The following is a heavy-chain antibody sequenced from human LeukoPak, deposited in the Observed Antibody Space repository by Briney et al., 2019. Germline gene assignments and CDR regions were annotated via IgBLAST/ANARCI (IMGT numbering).Heavy chain of an antibody. CDR3: ARAGPLTASIDYYMDV. CDR1: GGSISSSSYY. CDR2: IYYSGST. J-gene: IGHJ6*03. D-gene: IGHD5-18*01. V-gene: IGHV4-39*07. Sequence: SETLSLTCTVSGGSISSSSYYWGWIRQPPGKGLEWIGSIYYSGSTYYNPSLKSRVTISVDTSKNQFSLKLSSVAAADTAVYYCARAGPLTASIDYYMDVWGKGTTVTVSS.